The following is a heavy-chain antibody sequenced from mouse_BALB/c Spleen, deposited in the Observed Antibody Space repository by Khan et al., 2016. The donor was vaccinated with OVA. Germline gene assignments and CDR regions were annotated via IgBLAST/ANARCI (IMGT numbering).Heavy chain of an antibody. CDR2: INTHSGVP. CDR1: GYTFTNAG. V-gene: IGHV9-4*02. Sequence: IQLVQSGPELKKPGETVRISCKASGYTFTNAGMQWVQKMPGKGLKWIGWINTHSGVPKYAEDFKGRFAFSLETSASTVYLQITNLKNEDTATYFWARGGAAYYRNDGGAMDYWGQGTSVTVSS. CDR3: ARGGAAYYRNDGGAMDY. D-gene: IGHD2-14*01. J-gene: IGHJ4*01.